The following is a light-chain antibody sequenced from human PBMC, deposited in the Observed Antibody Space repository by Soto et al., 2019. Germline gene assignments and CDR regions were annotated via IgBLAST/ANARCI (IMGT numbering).Light chain of an antibody. J-gene: IGKJ1*01. Sequence: EIVLTQSPATLSLSPGERATLSFRASHSVRSYLAWYQQKPGQAPRLLIYGASNRATGIPDRFSGSGSGTDFTLTISRLEPEDFAVYYCQQYGSSGTFGQGTKVDIK. CDR2: GAS. CDR1: HSVRSY. V-gene: IGKV3-20*01. CDR3: QQYGSSGT.